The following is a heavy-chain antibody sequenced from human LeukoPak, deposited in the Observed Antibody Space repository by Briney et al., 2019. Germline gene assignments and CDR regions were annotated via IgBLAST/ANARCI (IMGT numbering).Heavy chain of an antibody. CDR1: GFTFSSYA. Sequence: GGSLRLSCAASGFTFSSYAMSWVRQAPGKGLEWVSAISGSGGSTYYADSVKGRFTISRDNSKNTLYLQMNSLRAEDTAVYYCAKDVTVVVITCSFDYWGQGTLVTVSS. CDR3: AKDVTVVVITCSFDY. J-gene: IGHJ4*02. V-gene: IGHV3-23*01. CDR2: ISGSGGST. D-gene: IGHD3-22*01.